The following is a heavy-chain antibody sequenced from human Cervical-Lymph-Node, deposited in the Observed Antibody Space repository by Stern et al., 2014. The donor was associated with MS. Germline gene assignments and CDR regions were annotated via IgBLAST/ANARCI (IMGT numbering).Heavy chain of an antibody. CDR3: ALSSETSDRWYSLGYDL. Sequence: QVQLVQSGAEVTKPGSSVKVSCKASGGTFSKFPSSWVRQAPGQGLEWMGGIFPVFGTPTYAQEFRGRVTITADDSTSTVYMELGSLRSDDTAVYYCALSSETSDRWYSLGYDLWGQGTLVTVSS. V-gene: IGHV1-69*01. CDR1: GGTFSKFP. J-gene: IGHJ5*02. D-gene: IGHD6-13*01. CDR2: IFPVFGTP.